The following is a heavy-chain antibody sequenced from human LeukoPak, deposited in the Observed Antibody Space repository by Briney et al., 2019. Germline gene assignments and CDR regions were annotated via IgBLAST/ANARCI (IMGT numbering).Heavy chain of an antibody. D-gene: IGHD6-13*01. V-gene: IGHV3-48*01. J-gene: IGHJ4*02. CDR1: GFTFSSYS. CDR3: ARDLEYSSSWYIPLFDY. CDR2: ISSSSSTI. Sequence: GGSLRLSCAASGFTFSSYSMNWVRQAPGKGLEWVSYISSSSSTIYYADSVKGRFTISRDNAKNSLYLQMNSLRAEGTAVYYCARDLEYSSSWYIPLFDYWGQGTLVTVSS.